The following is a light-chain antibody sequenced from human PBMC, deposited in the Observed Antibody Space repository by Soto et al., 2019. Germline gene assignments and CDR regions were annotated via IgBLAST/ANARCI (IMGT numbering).Light chain of an antibody. J-gene: IGLJ2*01. V-gene: IGLV2-14*01. CDR3: SSYKTCSTVVV. Sequence: QSVLTQPASVSGSPGQSITISCTGTSSDIGGYNYVSWYQQYPGKAPKLIIFGVSDRPSGVSNRFSGSKSGTTASLTISGLQAEDEADYYCSSYKTCSTVVVFGGGTKLTVL. CDR2: GVS. CDR1: SSDIGGYNY.